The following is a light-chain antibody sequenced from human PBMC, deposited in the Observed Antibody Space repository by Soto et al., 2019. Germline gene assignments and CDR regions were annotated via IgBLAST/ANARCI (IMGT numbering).Light chain of an antibody. CDR2: AAS. CDR1: QSINNY. CDR3: QQRHTTRA. J-gene: IGKJ3*01. Sequence: DIQMTQSPSSLSASVGDRVTITCRASQSINNYLSWYQQKPGKAPKLLIYAASSLQGGVPSRFSGSGSGTHFTRTLSSLQPEDFATYYCQQRHTTRAFGAGTQVDIQ. V-gene: IGKV1-39*01.